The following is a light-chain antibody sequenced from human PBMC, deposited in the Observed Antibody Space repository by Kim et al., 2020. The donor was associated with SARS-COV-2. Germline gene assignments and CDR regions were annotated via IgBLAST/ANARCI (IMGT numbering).Light chain of an antibody. CDR3: QAWDSSTAV. V-gene: IGLV3-1*01. J-gene: IGLJ3*02. CDR2: QDS. Sequence: VSPGQTASITCAGDKLGYKYACWYQQKPGQSPVLVIYQDSKRPSGIPERFSGSNSGNTATLTISGTQAMDEADYYCQAWDSSTAVFGGGTQLTVL. CDR1: KLGYKY.